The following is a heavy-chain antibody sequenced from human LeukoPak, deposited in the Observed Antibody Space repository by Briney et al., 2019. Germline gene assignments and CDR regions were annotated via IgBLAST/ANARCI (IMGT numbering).Heavy chain of an antibody. CDR3: ASDPDY. J-gene: IGHJ4*02. CDR1: GGSFSGDY. CDR2: INHSGTT. V-gene: IGHV4-34*01. Sequence: PSETLSLTCAVSGGSFSGDYWSWMRQPPGKGLAWIGGINHSGTTIYNPSLKSPLLISEDSSNNEFSLKVNFVTAADTAVYYCASDPDYWGQGTLVFVSS.